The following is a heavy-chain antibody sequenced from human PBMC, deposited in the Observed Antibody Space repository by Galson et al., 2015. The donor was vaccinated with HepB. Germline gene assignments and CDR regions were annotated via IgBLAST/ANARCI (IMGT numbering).Heavy chain of an antibody. V-gene: IGHV1-18*01. CDR1: GYTFTSYG. CDR3: ARDSHCSGGSCYSGYYYYGMDV. D-gene: IGHD2-15*01. J-gene: IGHJ6*02. Sequence: SVKVSCKASGYTFTSYGISWVRQAPGQGLEWMGWISAYNGNTNYAQKLQGRVTMTTDTSTSTAYMELRSLRSDDTAVYYCARDSHCSGGSCYSGYYYYGMDVWGQGTTVTVSS. CDR2: ISAYNGNT.